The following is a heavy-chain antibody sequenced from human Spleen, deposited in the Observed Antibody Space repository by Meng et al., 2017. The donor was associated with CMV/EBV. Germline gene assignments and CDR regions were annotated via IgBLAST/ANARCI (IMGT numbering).Heavy chain of an antibody. D-gene: IGHD2-2*01. Sequence: SETLSLTCAVYGGSFSGYYWSWIRQPPGKGLEWIGEINHSGSTNYNPSLKSRVTISVDTSKNQFSLKLSSVTAADTAVYYCARGLGYCSSTSCPRYFDYWGQGTLVTVSS. CDR2: INHSGST. CDR1: GGSFSGYY. CDR3: ARGLGYCSSTSCPRYFDY. J-gene: IGHJ4*02. V-gene: IGHV4-34*01.